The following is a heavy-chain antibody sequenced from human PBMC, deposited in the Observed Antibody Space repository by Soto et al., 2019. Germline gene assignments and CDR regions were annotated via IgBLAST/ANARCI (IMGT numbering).Heavy chain of an antibody. CDR2: ISHNCGNT. Sequence: SVKVSCKASGGTFSSHAISWLRQAPGQGLEWMGGISHNCGNTDYAQKFQGRVTMTRDTSISTAYMELSSLRSEDTAVYYCARTYYDFWSGYPFSNYYYYYMDVWGKGATVTVSS. V-gene: IGHV1-8*02. J-gene: IGHJ6*03. D-gene: IGHD3-3*01. CDR3: ARTYYDFWSGYPFSNYYYYYMDV. CDR1: GGTFSSHA.